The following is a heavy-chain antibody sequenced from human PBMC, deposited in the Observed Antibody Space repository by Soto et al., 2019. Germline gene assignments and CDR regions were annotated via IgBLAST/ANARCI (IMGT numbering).Heavy chain of an antibody. CDR3: ARVGELLVDY. D-gene: IGHD1-26*01. Sequence: QVQLVESGGGVVQPGRSLRLSCAASGFTFSSYAMHWVRQAPGKGLEWVAVISYDGSNKYYADSVKGRFTISRDSSKNTLYLQMNSLRAEDTAVYYCARVGELLVDYWGQGTLVTVSS. J-gene: IGHJ4*02. CDR1: GFTFSSYA. CDR2: ISYDGSNK. V-gene: IGHV3-30-3*01.